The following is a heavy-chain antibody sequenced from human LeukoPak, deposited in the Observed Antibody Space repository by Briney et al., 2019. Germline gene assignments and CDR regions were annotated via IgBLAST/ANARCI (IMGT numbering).Heavy chain of an antibody. Sequence: TSAKVSCKASRFTLTSAVTQWVRPARGQRLEWIGWIVVGSGNINYAQKFQERVTITRDMSTSTAYMELSSLRSEDTAVYYCAADRNGYSYGYVYLWGQGTLVTVSS. CDR1: RFTLTSAV. D-gene: IGHD5-18*01. CDR3: AADRNGYSYGYVYL. J-gene: IGHJ4*02. CDR2: IVVGSGNI. V-gene: IGHV1-58*02.